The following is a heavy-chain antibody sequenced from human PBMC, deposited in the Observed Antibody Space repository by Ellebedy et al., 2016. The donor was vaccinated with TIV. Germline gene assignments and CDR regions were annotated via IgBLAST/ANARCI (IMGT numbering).Heavy chain of an antibody. CDR2: IYHSGST. Sequence: SETLSLTCAVSGASISSGGYSWSWIRQPPGKGLEWIGYIYHSGSTYYNPSLKSRVTISVDRSKNQFSLKLSSVTAADTAVYYCARDPPNWNDGRWFDPWGQGTLVTVSS. CDR1: GASISSGGYS. D-gene: IGHD1-1*01. CDR3: ARDPPNWNDGRWFDP. V-gene: IGHV4-30-2*01. J-gene: IGHJ5*02.